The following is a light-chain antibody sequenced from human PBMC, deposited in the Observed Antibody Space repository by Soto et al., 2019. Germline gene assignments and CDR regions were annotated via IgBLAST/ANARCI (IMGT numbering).Light chain of an antibody. Sequence: QSVLTQPPSVSGAPGQRVTISCTGSSSNIGAGYDVHWYRQLPGTAPKLLIYGNSNRPSGVSDRFSGSKSGTSASLAITGLQAEDAADYSCQSYDSCLSSSVVFGGGTQLTVL. CDR2: GNS. CDR1: SSNIGAGYD. J-gene: IGLJ2*01. CDR3: QSYDSCLSSSVV. V-gene: IGLV1-40*01.